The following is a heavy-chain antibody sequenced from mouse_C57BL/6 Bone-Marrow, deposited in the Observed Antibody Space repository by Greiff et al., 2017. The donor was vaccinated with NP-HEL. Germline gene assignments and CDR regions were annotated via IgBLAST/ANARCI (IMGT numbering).Heavy chain of an antibody. CDR2: IDPSDSYT. J-gene: IGHJ2*01. V-gene: IGHV1-69*01. Sequence: QVQLQQPGAELVMPGASVKLSCKASGYTFTSYWMHWVKQRPGQGLEWIGEIDPSDSYTNYNQKFKGKSTLTVDKSSSTAYMQLSSLTSEDSAVYYCAVVATFDYWGQGTTLTVSS. CDR3: AVVATFDY. CDR1: GYTFTSYW. D-gene: IGHD1-1*01.